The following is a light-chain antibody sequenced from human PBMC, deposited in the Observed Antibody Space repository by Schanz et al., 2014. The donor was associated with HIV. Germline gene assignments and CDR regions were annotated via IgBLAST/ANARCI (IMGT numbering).Light chain of an antibody. CDR1: QSVGSNY. Sequence: EIVLTQSPAPLSVSPGERATLSCSASQSVGSNYLAWYQQKPGQAPRLLIYGASSRATGIPDRFSGSGSGTDFTLTSSRLEPEDFAVYYCQQYGSSPLFGQGTKVEIK. J-gene: IGKJ1*01. V-gene: IGKV3-20*01. CDR2: GAS. CDR3: QQYGSSPL.